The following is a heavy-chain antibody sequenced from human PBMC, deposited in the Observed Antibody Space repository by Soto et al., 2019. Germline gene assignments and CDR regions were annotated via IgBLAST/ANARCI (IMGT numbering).Heavy chain of an antibody. V-gene: IGHV1-18*01. CDR2: ISAHNGNT. J-gene: IGHJ4*02. Sequence: QVHLVQSGAEVKKPGASVKVSCQGSGYAFTTYGITWVRQAPGQGLEWMGWISAHNGNTNYAQKLQGRVTGTRDTSTSTAYMEVRSPGYDDTAVYYCARGREGDYWGQGALVTVSS. CDR1: GYAFTTYG. CDR3: ARGREGDY.